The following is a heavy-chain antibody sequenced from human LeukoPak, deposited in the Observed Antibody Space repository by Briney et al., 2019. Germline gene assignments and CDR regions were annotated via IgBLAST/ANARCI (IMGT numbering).Heavy chain of an antibody. Sequence: GGSLRLSCAASEFSFSSYSMNRGRQAPGKGMEWVSYISSTSSTIYYADSVKGRFTISRDNAKNSLYLQMNSLRAEDTAVYFCARDLDGDSIWYFDLWGRGTLVTVSS. J-gene: IGHJ2*01. D-gene: IGHD2-21*02. CDR2: ISSTSSTI. CDR1: EFSFSSYS. CDR3: ARDLDGDSIWYFDL. V-gene: IGHV3-48*04.